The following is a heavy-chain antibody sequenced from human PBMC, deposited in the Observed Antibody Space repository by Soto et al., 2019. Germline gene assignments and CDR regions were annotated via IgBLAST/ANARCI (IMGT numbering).Heavy chain of an antibody. V-gene: IGHV4-34*01. D-gene: IGHD1-26*01. J-gene: IGHJ6*02. CDR2: INHSGST. CDR3: ARVRGGSYYFYYYGMDV. Sequence: QVQLQQWGAGLLKPSETLSLTCAVYGGSFSGYYWSWIRQPPGKGLEWIGEINHSGSTNYNPSLKSRVTLSVDTSKNQVSLKLSSVTAADTAVYYCARVRGGSYYFYYYGMDVWGQGTTVTVSS. CDR1: GGSFSGYY.